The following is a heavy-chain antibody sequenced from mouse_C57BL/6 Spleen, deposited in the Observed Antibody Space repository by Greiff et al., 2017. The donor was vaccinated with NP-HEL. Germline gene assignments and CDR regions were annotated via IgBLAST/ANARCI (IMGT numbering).Heavy chain of an antibody. V-gene: IGHV6-6*01. CDR3: TQLNFDY. J-gene: IGHJ2*01. D-gene: IGHD4-1*02. CDR1: GFTFSDAC. Sequence: EVQLVESGGGLVQPGGSMKLSCAASGFTFSDACMDWVRQSPEKGLEWVADIRNKANNHATYYAESVKGRFTISRDDSKRSVYQLKNSVIAEDTGIYYCTQLNFDYWGQGTTLTVPS. CDR2: IRNKANNHAT.